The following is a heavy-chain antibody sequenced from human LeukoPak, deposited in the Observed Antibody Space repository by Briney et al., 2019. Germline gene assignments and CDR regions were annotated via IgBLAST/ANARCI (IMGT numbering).Heavy chain of an antibody. J-gene: IGHJ5*02. CDR2: MNPKSGRT. CDR3: ASPRDCSGGSCYSFFT. D-gene: IGHD2-15*01. V-gene: IGHV1-8*01. Sequence: ASVKVSCKASGYTFTNYDINWVRQASGQGLEWMGWMNPKSGRTGYAQKFQGRVTMTRDTSTSTAYMELSSLRSEDTAVYYCASPRDCSGGSCYSFFTWGQGTLVTVSS. CDR1: GYTFTNYD.